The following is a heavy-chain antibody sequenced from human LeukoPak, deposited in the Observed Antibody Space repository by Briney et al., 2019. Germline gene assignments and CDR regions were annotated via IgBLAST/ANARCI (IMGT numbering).Heavy chain of an antibody. J-gene: IGHJ6*02. V-gene: IGHV4-59*01. D-gene: IGHD3-10*01. CDR3: ARDRVLLWFGEYRPYGMDV. Sequence: SETLSLTCTVSGGSISSYYWSWIRQPPGKGLEWIGYIYTSGSTNYNPSLKSRVTISVDTSKNQFSLKLSSVTAADTAVYYCARDRVLLWFGEYRPYGMDVWGQGTTVTVSS. CDR1: GGSISSYY. CDR2: IYTSGST.